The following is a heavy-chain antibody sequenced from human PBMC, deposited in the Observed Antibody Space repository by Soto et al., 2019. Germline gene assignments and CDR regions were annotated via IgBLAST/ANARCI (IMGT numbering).Heavy chain of an antibody. CDR1: GYTFSGYY. V-gene: IGHV1-2*02. Sequence: QVQLVQSGAEVKKPGASVKVSCKASGYTFSGYYMHWVRQAPGQGLEWMGWINPNSGATNSAQKFQGRVTVTWDTSIPAADMELSILTSGDTAVYFCARESPIVVARCFDYWGQGTLVTVSS. D-gene: IGHD3-22*01. CDR3: ARESPIVVARCFDY. J-gene: IGHJ4*02. CDR2: INPNSGAT.